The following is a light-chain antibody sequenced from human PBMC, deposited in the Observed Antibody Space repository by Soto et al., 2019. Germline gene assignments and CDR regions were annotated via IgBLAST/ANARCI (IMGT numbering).Light chain of an antibody. Sequence: EIVLTQSPATLSLSPGERATLSCRASQTVSSSLAWYQQKPGQAPRLLIYEVSNRATGIPARFSGSGSGADFTLTTTSLEPGDFALNYCQQHINWPLTFGGGTKVDIK. V-gene: IGKV3-11*01. CDR1: QTVSSS. J-gene: IGKJ4*01. CDR2: EVS. CDR3: QQHINWPLT.